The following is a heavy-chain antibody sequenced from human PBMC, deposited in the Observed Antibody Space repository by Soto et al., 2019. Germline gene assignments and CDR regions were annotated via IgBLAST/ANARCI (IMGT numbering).Heavy chain of an antibody. Sequence: QVQLVQSGAEVKKPGSSVKVSCKASGGTFSSYAISWVRQAPGQGLAWMGGIIPIFGTANYAQEFQGRVTITAYESTSTAYMELSSVRSDETAVYYCRVVVDSDAFDIWGQGTMVTVSS. V-gene: IGHV1-69*01. J-gene: IGHJ3*02. CDR2: IIPIFGTA. CDR3: RVVVDSDAFDI. D-gene: IGHD2-15*01. CDR1: GGTFSSYA.